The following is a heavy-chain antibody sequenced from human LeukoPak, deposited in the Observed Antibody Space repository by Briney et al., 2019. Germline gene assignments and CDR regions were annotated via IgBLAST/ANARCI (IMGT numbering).Heavy chain of an antibody. J-gene: IGHJ4*02. CDR3: SRGIVGATSNFDY. CDR1: GGSFSGYY. Sequence: SSETRSLTCADYGGSFSGYYWSWIRQPPGKGLKWIGEINHSGSTNYNPSLKSRVTISVDTSKNQSSLKLSSVTAVDTAVYYCSRGIVGATSNFDYWGQGTLVTVSS. D-gene: IGHD1-26*01. CDR2: INHSGST. V-gene: IGHV4-34*01.